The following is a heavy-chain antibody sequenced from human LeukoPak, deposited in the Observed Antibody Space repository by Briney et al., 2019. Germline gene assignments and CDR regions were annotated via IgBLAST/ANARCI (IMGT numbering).Heavy chain of an antibody. J-gene: IGHJ3*02. CDR2: INPNSGGT. CDR3: ARVYYYDTSGCFTCGAFDI. CDR1: GYTFIGYY. D-gene: IGHD3-22*01. Sequence: GASVKVSCKASGYTFIGYYMHWVRQAPGQGLEWMGWINPNSGGTNYAQKFQGRVTMTRDTSISTAYMELSRLRSDDTAVYYCARVYYYDTSGCFTCGAFDIWGQGTMVSVSS. V-gene: IGHV1-2*02.